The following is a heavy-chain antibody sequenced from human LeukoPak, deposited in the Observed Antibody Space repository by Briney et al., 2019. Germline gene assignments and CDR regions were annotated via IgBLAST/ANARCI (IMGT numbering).Heavy chain of an antibody. V-gene: IGHV4-59*01. CDR1: GGSISSYY. CDR2: IYYSGST. Sequence: SETLSLTCTVSGGSISSYYWSWIRQPPGKGLEWIGYIYYSGSTNYNPSLKSRVTISADTSKNQFSLKLSSVTAADTAVYYCAAMATIGFAYWGQGTLVTVSS. CDR3: AAMATIGFAY. D-gene: IGHD5-24*01. J-gene: IGHJ4*02.